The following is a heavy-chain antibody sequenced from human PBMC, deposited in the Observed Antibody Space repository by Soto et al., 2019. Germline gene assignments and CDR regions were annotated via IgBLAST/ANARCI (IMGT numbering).Heavy chain of an antibody. D-gene: IGHD2-21*01. CDR3: ARAQIPHWFDP. CDR2: IYHSGSA. Sequence: QLQLQESGSGLVRPSETLSLTCTVSGGSISSGGASCSWIRQAPGKGLEWIGYIYHSGSAIYNPSLKSRVTMSADRSKNQFSLRLNSVTAADTAVYYCARAQIPHWFDPWGQGILVTVSP. V-gene: IGHV4-30-2*01. CDR1: GGSISSGGAS. J-gene: IGHJ5*02.